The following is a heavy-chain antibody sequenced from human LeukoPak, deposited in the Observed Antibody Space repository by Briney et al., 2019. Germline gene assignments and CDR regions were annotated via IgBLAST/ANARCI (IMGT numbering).Heavy chain of an antibody. CDR3: ATNWNGDY. CDR1: GFTFSSYA. V-gene: IGHV3-23*01. D-gene: IGHD1-20*01. Sequence: HPGGSLRLSCAASGFTFSSYAMSWVRQAPGKGLEWVSAISGSGDSTYYADPVKGRFSISRDNSKNMLYLQMNSLRADDTAVYYCATNWNGDYWGQGTLVTVSS. J-gene: IGHJ4*02. CDR2: ISGSGDST.